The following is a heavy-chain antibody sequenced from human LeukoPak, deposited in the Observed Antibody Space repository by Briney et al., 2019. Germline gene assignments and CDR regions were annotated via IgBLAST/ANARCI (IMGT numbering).Heavy chain of an antibody. Sequence: ASVKVSCKASGYTFTGYYMHWVRQAPGQGLEWMGWINPNSGGTNYAQKFQGRVTMTRDTSISTAYMELSRLRSDDTAVYYCARVRRAAYNWFDPWGQGTLVTASS. V-gene: IGHV1-2*02. J-gene: IGHJ5*02. CDR3: ARVRRAAYNWFDP. CDR1: GYTFTGYY. D-gene: IGHD2-15*01. CDR2: INPNSGGT.